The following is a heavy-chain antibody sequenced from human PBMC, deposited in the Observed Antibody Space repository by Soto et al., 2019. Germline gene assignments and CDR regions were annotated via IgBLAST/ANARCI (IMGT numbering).Heavy chain of an antibody. CDR3: ASFLGYCSGGSCYLTPFDY. V-gene: IGHV3-21*01. Sequence: GGSLRLSCAASGFTFSSYSMNWVRQATGKGLEWVSSISSSSSYIYYADSVKGRFTISRDNAKNSLYLQMNSLRAEDTAVYYCASFLGYCSGGSCYLTPFDYWGQGTLVTVSS. CDR2: ISSSSSYI. J-gene: IGHJ4*02. D-gene: IGHD2-15*01. CDR1: GFTFSSYS.